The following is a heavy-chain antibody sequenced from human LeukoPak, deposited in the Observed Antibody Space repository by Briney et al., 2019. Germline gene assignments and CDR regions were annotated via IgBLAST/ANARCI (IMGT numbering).Heavy chain of an antibody. CDR3: AKDHHRITIFGVYL. J-gene: IGHJ5*02. CDR1: GFTFSSFG. D-gene: IGHD3-3*01. V-gene: IGHV3-30*02. CDR2: IRYDGSNK. Sequence: GGSLRLSCAASGFTFSSFGMHWVRQAPGKGLEWVAFIRYDGSNKYYADSVKGRFTISRDNSKNTLYLQMNSLRAEDTAVYYCAKDHHRITIFGVYLWGQGTLVTVSS.